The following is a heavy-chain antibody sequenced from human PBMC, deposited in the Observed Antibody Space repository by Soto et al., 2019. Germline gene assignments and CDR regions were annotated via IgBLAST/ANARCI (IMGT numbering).Heavy chain of an antibody. CDR3: ARGGGKTEGIHRRITSYYYYGMDV. CDR2: IYHSGST. V-gene: IGHV4-30-2*01. J-gene: IGHJ6*02. CDR1: GGSISSGGYS. Sequence: QLQLQESGSGLVKPSQTLSLTCAVSGGSISSGGYSWSWIRQPPGKGLEWIGYIYHSGSTYYNPSLKSRVTISVDRSKNQFALKLSSVTAADTAVYYCARGGGKTEGIHRRITSYYYYGMDVWGQGTTVTVSS. D-gene: IGHD3-10*01.